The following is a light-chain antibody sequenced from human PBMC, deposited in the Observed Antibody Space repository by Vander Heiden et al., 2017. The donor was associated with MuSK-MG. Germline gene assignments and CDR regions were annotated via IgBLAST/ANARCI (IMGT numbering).Light chain of an antibody. J-gene: IGKJ1*01. CDR3: QQDYDSPWT. Sequence: DIILTQSPDSLAVSLGERATINCRSSQSLLYSSNNKNYLAWYQQKPGQPPKLLIYWASTRESGVPDRFSGSGSGTDFTLTISSLQAEDVAVYYCQQDYDSPWTFGQGSKVEIK. CDR1: QSLLYSSNNKNY. CDR2: WAS. V-gene: IGKV4-1*01.